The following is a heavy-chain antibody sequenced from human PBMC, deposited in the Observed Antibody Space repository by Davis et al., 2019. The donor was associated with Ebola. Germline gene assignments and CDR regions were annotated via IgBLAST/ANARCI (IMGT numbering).Heavy chain of an antibody. CDR1: GFTFSSYA. CDR3: AKSGNGYYFDY. J-gene: IGHJ4*02. Sequence: PGGSLRLSCAASGFTFSSYAMSWVRQAPGKGLEWVSGISGSGGNTYYTDSVKGRFTISRDKSKNTLYLQMNSLRAEGTAVYYCAKSGNGYYFDYWGQGTLVTVSS. CDR2: ISGSGGNT. V-gene: IGHV3-23*01. D-gene: IGHD1-14*01.